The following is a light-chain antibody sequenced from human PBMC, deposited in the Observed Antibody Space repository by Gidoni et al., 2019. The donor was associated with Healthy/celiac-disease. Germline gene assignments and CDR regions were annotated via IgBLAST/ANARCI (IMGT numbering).Light chain of an antibody. Sequence: EIVVTQSPGTLSLSPGERATLSCRASQSVSSSYLAWYQQKPGQAPRLLTYGASSRATGIPDRFSGSGSGTDFTLTISLLEPEDFAVYYCQQYGSSPLYTFGQGTKLEIK. CDR3: QQYGSSPLYT. CDR2: GAS. J-gene: IGKJ2*01. CDR1: QSVSSSY. V-gene: IGKV3-20*01.